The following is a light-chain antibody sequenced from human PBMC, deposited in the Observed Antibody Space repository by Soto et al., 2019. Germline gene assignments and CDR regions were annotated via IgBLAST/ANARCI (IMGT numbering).Light chain of an antibody. V-gene: IGLV2-14*01. Sequence: QSALTQPASVSGSPGQSITISCTGTSSDVGGYNYVSWYQQHPGKAPKLMIYDVSNRPSGVSNRFSGSKSGNTASLTISGLQAEDEAYYYCSSYTSSSTWAFGGGTKVTVL. CDR1: SSDVGGYNY. CDR3: SSYTSSSTWA. CDR2: DVS. J-gene: IGLJ3*02.